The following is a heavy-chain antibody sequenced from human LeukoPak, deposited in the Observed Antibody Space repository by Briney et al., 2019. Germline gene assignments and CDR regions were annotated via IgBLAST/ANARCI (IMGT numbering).Heavy chain of an antibody. J-gene: IGHJ4*02. CDR2: IYCSGST. D-gene: IGHD2-15*01. V-gene: IGHV4-59*01. CDR3: ATHPPKVCTGGSCTDY. Sequence: SETLSLTCTVSGGSISSYSWSWIRQPPGKGLEWIGYIYCSGSTNYNPSLKSRVTISVDMSKNQFSLKLSSVTAADTAVYYCATHPPKVCTGGSCTDYWGQGTLVTVSS. CDR1: GGSISSYS.